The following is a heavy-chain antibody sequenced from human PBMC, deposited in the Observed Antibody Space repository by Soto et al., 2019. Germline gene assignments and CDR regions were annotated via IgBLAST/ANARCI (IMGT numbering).Heavy chain of an antibody. V-gene: IGHV3-48*04. J-gene: IGHJ4*02. CDR1: GFTFSSYS. Sequence: GGSLRLSCAASGFTFSSYSMNWVRQAPGKGLEWVSYISSSSSTIYYADPVKGLFTIARDNAKNSLYLQMNSLRAEDKYVYYWARAYSSSSFDYWGQGTLVTVSS. CDR3: ARAYSSSSFDY. CDR2: ISSSSSTI. D-gene: IGHD6-6*01.